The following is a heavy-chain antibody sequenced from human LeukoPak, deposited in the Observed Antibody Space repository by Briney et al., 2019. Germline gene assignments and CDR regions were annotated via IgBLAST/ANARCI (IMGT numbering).Heavy chain of an antibody. D-gene: IGHD5-18*01. V-gene: IGHV1-69*05. Sequence: ASVKVSCKASGGTFSSYAISWVRQAPGQGLEWMGRIIPIFGTANYAQKFQGRVTITTDESTSTAYMGLSSLRSEDTAVYYCARDRIQLWLRGDAFDIWGQGTMVTVSS. CDR3: ARDRIQLWLRGDAFDI. J-gene: IGHJ3*02. CDR1: GGTFSSYA. CDR2: IIPIFGTA.